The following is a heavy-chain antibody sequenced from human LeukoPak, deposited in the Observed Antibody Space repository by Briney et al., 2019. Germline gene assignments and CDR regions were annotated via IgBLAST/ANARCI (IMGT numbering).Heavy chain of an antibody. V-gene: IGHV4-39*01. CDR2: IYYSGST. Sequence: SETLSLTCTVSGGSLSSSSYYWGWIRQPPGTGLEWIGSIYYSGSTYYNPSLKSRVTISVDTSKNQFSLKLSSVTAADTAVYYCARLGQRPVWGYFDYWGQGTLVTVSS. CDR3: ARLGQRPVWGYFDY. D-gene: IGHD3-16*01. CDR1: GGSLSSSSYY. J-gene: IGHJ4*02.